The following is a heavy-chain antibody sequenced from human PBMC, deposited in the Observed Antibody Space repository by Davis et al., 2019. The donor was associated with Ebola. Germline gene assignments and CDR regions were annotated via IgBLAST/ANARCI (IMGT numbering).Heavy chain of an antibody. CDR2: IHDNTAT. Sequence: GESLKISCAASGFTFSSYSMNWVRQAPGEGLEWVSIIHDNTATAYADSVKGRFTISRDNSKNTLYLQMDSLRVEDTAVYYCANRDNWGRGTLVTVSS. V-gene: IGHV3-66*01. CDR1: GFTFSSYS. J-gene: IGHJ4*02. CDR3: ANRDN.